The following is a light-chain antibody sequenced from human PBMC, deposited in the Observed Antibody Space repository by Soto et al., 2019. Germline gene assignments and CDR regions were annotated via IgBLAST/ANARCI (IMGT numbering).Light chain of an antibody. CDR3: QLYGGSAPRGT. Sequence: EVGLTQSPGTLSLSPGARATLSCRASQSVNDNHLAWYQQKGGQAPRLLIYGASTRATGVPERFSGSGFGTAYSLIINRLEPEDFALYYCQLYGGSAPRGTFGPGTTVEI. V-gene: IGKV3-20*01. J-gene: IGKJ3*01. CDR1: QSVNDNH. CDR2: GAS.